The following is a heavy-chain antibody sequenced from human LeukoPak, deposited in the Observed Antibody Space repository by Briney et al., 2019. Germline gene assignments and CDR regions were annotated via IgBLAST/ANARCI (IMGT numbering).Heavy chain of an antibody. J-gene: IGHJ4*02. D-gene: IGHD3-22*01. CDR1: GGSFSGYY. CDR2: INHSGST. Sequence: PSETLSLTCAVYGGSFSGYYWSWIRQPPGKGLEWIGEINHSGSTYYNPSLKSRVTISVDTSKNQFSLKLSSVTAADTAVYYCARHYDSSGYYYYWGQGTLVTVSS. CDR3: ARHYDSSGYYYY. V-gene: IGHV4-34*01.